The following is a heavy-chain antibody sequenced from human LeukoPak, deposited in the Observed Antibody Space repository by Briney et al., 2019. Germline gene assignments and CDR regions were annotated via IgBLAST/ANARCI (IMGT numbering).Heavy chain of an antibody. V-gene: IGHV3-21*01. J-gene: IGHJ3*02. CDR3: ARDRSELYGGNSFDI. CDR1: GFTFSSYS. Sequence: PGGSLRLSCAASGFTFSSYSMNWVRQAPGQGLEWVSSISSSSSYIYYADSVKGRFTISRDNAKNSLYLQMNSLRAEDTAVYYCARDRSELYGGNSFDIWGQGTMVTVSS. CDR2: ISSSSSYI. D-gene: IGHD4-23*01.